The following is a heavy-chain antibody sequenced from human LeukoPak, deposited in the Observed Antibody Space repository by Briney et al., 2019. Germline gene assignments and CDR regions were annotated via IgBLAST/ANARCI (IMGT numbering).Heavy chain of an antibody. D-gene: IGHD3-3*01. CDR3: ASREDFWSGYYPLDY. CDR2: ISGSGGST. V-gene: IGHV3-23*01. CDR1: GFTSSSYA. Sequence: PGGSLRLSCAASGFTSSSYALSWVRQAPGKGLEWVSAISGSGGSTYYADSVKGRFTISRDNSTNTLYLQMNSLRAEDTAVYYCASREDFWSGYYPLDYWGQGTLVTVSS. J-gene: IGHJ4*02.